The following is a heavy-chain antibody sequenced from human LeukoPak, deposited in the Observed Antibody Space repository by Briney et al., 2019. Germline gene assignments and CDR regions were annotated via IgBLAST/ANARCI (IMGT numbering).Heavy chain of an antibody. V-gene: IGHV3-23*01. CDR1: GFTFSSYA. J-gene: IGHJ4*02. Sequence: PGGSLRLSCAASGFTFSSYAMSWVRQAPGKGLEWVSAISGSGGSTYYADSVKGRFTISRDNSKNTLYLQMNSLRAEDTAVYYCAKYAPGCYYDSSGYYYLDYWGQGTLVTVSS. D-gene: IGHD3-22*01. CDR3: AKYAPGCYYDSSGYYYLDY. CDR2: ISGSGGST.